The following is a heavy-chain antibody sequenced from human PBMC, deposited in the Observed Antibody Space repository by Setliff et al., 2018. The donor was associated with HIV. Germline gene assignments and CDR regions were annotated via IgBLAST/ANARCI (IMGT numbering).Heavy chain of an antibody. CDR2: IFPFFGSA. CDR3: ARGADGDYRYYMDV. D-gene: IGHD4-17*01. V-gene: IGHV1-69*13. Sequence: SVKVSCKASGGTFSSYGVNWVRQAPGQGLEWMGGIFPFFGSANYAQKFQGRVTMTADVSTSTIYMELSSLTSEDTAVYYCARGADGDYRYYMDVWGRGTTVTVS. CDR1: GGTFSSYG. J-gene: IGHJ6*03.